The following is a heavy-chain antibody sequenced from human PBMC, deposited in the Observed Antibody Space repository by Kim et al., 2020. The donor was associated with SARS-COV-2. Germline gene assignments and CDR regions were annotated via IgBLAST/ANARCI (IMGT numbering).Heavy chain of an antibody. J-gene: IGHJ6*02. Sequence: GGSLRLSCAASGFTFRDYYMTWIRQAPGKGLEWISYISNNSYFTDYADSVRGRFTISRDNAKNLVYLQMNSLRAEDTAVYYCARDGEAGEAVDDYYYSGMDVWGQGTTVTVSS. CDR1: GFTFRDYY. D-gene: IGHD7-27*01. CDR2: ISNNSYFT. CDR3: ARDGEAGEAVDDYYYSGMDV. V-gene: IGHV3-11*05.